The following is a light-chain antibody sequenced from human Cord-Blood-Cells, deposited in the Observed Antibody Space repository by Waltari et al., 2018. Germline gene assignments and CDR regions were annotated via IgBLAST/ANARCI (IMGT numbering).Light chain of an antibody. Sequence: QSVLTQPPSASGTPGQRVTISCSGSSSNIGRNTVNCYQQLPGTAPQLLIYSNKRRPSGVPVGGAGSRSGTLAARDSSGLQAEDEADYYCAAWSDSLNVVVFGGVTKLTV. CDR3: AAWSDSLNVVV. CDR2: SNK. CDR1: SSNIGRNT. J-gene: IGLJ2*01. V-gene: IGLV1-44*01.